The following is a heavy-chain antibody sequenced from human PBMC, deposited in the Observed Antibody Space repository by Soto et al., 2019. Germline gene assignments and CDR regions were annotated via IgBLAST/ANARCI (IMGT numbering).Heavy chain of an antibody. D-gene: IGHD2-21*01. Sequence: QVQLVESGGGVVQPGRSLRLSCAASGFTFSSYGMHWVRQAPGKGLEWVAVIWYDGSNKYYADSVKGRFTISRDNSKTTLYLQMNSLRAEDTAVYYCARGDNQVLFQYYYGMDVWGQGTTVIVSS. CDR1: GFTFSSYG. J-gene: IGHJ6*02. CDR3: ARGDNQVLFQYYYGMDV. V-gene: IGHV3-33*01. CDR2: IWYDGSNK.